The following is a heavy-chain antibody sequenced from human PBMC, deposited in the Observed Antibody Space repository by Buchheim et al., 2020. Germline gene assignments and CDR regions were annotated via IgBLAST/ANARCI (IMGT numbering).Heavy chain of an antibody. CDR2: ISGSGGST. CDR3: AAPLRIVVVIAYYFDY. Sequence: EVQLLESGGGLVQPGGSLRLSCAASGFTFSSYAMSWVRQAPGRGLEWVSAISGSGGSTYYADSVKGRFTISRDNSKNTLYLQMNSLRAEDTAVYYCAAPLRIVVVIAYYFDYWGQGTL. CDR1: GFTFSSYA. V-gene: IGHV3-23*01. D-gene: IGHD3-22*01. J-gene: IGHJ4*02.